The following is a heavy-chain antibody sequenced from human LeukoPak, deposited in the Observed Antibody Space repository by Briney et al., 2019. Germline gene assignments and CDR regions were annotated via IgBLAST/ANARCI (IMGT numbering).Heavy chain of an antibody. J-gene: IGHJ5*02. D-gene: IGHD5-24*01. CDR3: ARRGRDGYNSDWFDP. Sequence: GESLKISCKGSGYSFTSYWIGWVRQMPGKGLEWMGIIYPGDSDTRYSPSFRGQVTISADKSISTAYLQWSSLKASDTAMYYCARRGRDGYNSDWFDPWGQGTLVTVSS. CDR2: IYPGDSDT. CDR1: GYSFTSYW. V-gene: IGHV5-51*01.